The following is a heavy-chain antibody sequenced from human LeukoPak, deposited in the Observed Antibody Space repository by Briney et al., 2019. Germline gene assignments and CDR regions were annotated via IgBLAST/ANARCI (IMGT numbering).Heavy chain of an antibody. D-gene: IGHD3-22*01. J-gene: IGHJ6*03. CDR1: GGSFSGYY. Sequence: SETLSLTCAVYGGSFSGYYWSWIRQPPGKGLEWIGEINHSGSTNYNPSLKSRVTMSVDTSKNQFSLKLSSVTAADTAVYYCARDGYYYDSSAYYMDVWGKGTTVTISS. CDR2: INHSGST. CDR3: ARDGYYYDSSAYYMDV. V-gene: IGHV4-34*01.